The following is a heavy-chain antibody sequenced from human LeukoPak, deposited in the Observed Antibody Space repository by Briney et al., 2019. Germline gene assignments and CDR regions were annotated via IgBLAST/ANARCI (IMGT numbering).Heavy chain of an antibody. D-gene: IGHD2-15*01. CDR1: GFAFSRND. CDR3: AKGGPGAFDF. Sequence: PGGSLRLSCAASGFAFSRNDMFWVRQAPGKGLECVSCISGSSGATYYADSVRGRFTISRDNSKNTLFLQMNSLRAEDTAIYYCAKGGPGAFDFWGQGTMVTVSS. J-gene: IGHJ3*01. V-gene: IGHV3-23*01. CDR2: ISGSSGAT.